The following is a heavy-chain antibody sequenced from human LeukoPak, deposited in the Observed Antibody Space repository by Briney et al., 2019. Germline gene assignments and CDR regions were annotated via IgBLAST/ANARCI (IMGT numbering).Heavy chain of an antibody. D-gene: IGHD4-11*01. Sequence: SETLSLTCTVSGGSISSNYWSWIRQPAGKGLEWIGRIYTSGSTNYNPSLKSRVTMSVDTSKNQFSLKLSSVTAADTAVYYCARDLRVTTIRYYYYGMDVWGQGTTVTVSS. CDR1: GGSISSNY. J-gene: IGHJ6*02. CDR2: IYTSGST. V-gene: IGHV4-4*07. CDR3: ARDLRVTTIRYYYYGMDV.